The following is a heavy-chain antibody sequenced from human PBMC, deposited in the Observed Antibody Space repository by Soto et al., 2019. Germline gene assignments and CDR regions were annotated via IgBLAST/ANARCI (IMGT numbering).Heavy chain of an antibody. CDR3: ARMVDVPYYYYGMDV. CDR2: INAYNGNT. J-gene: IGHJ6*02. Sequence: QLQLVQSGPEVKKPGASVKVSCKASGYPFTTYGVTWVRQAPGQGLEWMGWINAYNGNTNYAQKLQGRVTMTTDTSTSTAYMELRSLRSDDTAVYYCARMVDVPYYYYGMDVWGQGTTVTVSS. CDR1: GYPFTTYG. D-gene: IGHD2-15*01. V-gene: IGHV1-18*01.